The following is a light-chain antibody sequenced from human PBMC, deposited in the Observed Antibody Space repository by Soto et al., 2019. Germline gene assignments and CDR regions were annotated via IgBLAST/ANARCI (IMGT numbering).Light chain of an antibody. J-gene: IGKJ1*01. V-gene: IGKV3-15*01. Sequence: VSARRVAIRGRRTSQSVSSNLAWYQQKPGKVPRLLIYGASTRATGIPARFSGSGSGTAVYHIGLSSQYADFAVHYSHEDTNWAAWTFGRGTKVDIK. CDR3: HEDTNWAAWT. CDR1: QSVSSN. CDR2: GAS.